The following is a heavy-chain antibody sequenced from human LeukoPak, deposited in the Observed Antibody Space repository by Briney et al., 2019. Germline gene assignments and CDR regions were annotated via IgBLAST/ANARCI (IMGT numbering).Heavy chain of an antibody. CDR1: GFTFDDYA. J-gene: IGHJ4*02. CDR2: ISWNSSSI. Sequence: GRSLRLSCAASGFTFDDYAMHWVRQAPGKGLEWVSGISWNSSSIGYADSVKGRFTISRDNAKNSLYLQMNSLRAEDTALYYCAKVRGYSYGFDYWGQGTLVTVSS. D-gene: IGHD5-18*01. V-gene: IGHV3-9*01. CDR3: AKVRGYSYGFDY.